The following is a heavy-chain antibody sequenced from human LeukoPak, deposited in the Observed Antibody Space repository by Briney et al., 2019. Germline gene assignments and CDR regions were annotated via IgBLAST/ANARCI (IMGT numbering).Heavy chain of an antibody. CDR2: IDWDDDK. CDR3: ARMARSIVGRPEAFDV. CDR1: GFSLSTSGMC. J-gene: IGHJ3*01. Sequence: SGPVLVKPTETLTLTCTFSGFSLSTSGMCVNWIRQPPGKALEWLARIDWDDDKYHSTSLRTRLTISKDTSKNQVMLTMTNMDPVDTATYYCARMARSIVGRPEAFDVWGQGTMVTVSS. D-gene: IGHD6-6*01. V-gene: IGHV2-70*11.